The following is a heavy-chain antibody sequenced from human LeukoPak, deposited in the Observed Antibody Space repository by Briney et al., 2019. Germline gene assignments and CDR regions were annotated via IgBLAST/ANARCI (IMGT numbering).Heavy chain of an antibody. CDR2: ISGSGGST. Sequence: PGGSLRLSCAASGFTFSSYAMSWVRQAPGKGLEWVSTISGSGGSTYYADSGKGRFTISKHKSENTLYLQMNSLRVEDTAVYYCAKGREGFGDSRFDYWGQGTLVTVSS. CDR1: GFTFSSYA. V-gene: IGHV3-23*01. CDR3: AKGREGFGDSRFDY. D-gene: IGHD4-17*01. J-gene: IGHJ4*02.